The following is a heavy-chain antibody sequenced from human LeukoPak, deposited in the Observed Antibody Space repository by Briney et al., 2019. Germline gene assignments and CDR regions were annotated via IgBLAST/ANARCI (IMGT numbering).Heavy chain of an antibody. CDR1: VGSFSGFH. V-gene: IGHV4-34*01. CDR2: ISHTVST. D-gene: IGHD3-10*02. CDR3: ARGLLRAVRGHQGY. J-gene: IGHJ4*02. Sequence: SETLSLTCAVYVGSFSGFHWSCIRQPPGKGLEWIGEISHTVSTTYNPPLKSRVTISVGPSKNQFSLKLSSVTAADTAVYYCARGLLRAVRGHQGYWGQGTLVTVSS.